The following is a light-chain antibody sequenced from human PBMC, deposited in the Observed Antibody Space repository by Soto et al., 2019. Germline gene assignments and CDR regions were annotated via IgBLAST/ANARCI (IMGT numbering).Light chain of an antibody. V-gene: IGLV1-51*02. Sequence: QSVLTQPPSVSAAPGQKVTISCSGSSSNIGNNYVSWYQQFPETAPKLLIYENNMRPSGIPDRFSGSKSGTSATLGITGLQTGDEADYYCATWDYSLSAWVFGGGTKVTVL. CDR3: ATWDYSLSAWV. CDR1: SSNIGNNY. J-gene: IGLJ3*02. CDR2: ENN.